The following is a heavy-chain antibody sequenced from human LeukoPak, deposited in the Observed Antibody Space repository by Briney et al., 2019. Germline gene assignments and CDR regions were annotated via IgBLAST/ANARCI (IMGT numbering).Heavy chain of an antibody. CDR3: ARDRGYCSGGSCYPWYFDL. D-gene: IGHD2-15*01. CDR2: IYYSGST. Sequence: SETLSLTCTVSGGSISSYYWSWIRQPPGKGLEWIGYIYYSGSTNYNPSLKSRVTISVDTSKNQFSLKLSSVTAADTAVYCCARDRGYCSGGSCYPWYFDLWGRGTLVTVSS. J-gene: IGHJ2*01. CDR1: GGSISSYY. V-gene: IGHV4-59*01.